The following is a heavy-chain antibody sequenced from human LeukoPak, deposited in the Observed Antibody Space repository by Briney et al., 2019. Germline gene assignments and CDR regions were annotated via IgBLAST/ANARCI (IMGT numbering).Heavy chain of an antibody. D-gene: IGHD3/OR15-3a*01. CDR2: TYYRSKWYN. CDR3: AREPEGLVIMIDAFDI. J-gene: IGHJ3*02. V-gene: IGHV6-1*01. Sequence: PSQTLSLTCAISGDSVSSNSAAWNWIRQSPSRGLEWLGRTYYRSKWYNDYAVSVKSRITINPDTSKNQFSLQPNSVTPEDTAVYYCAREPEGLVIMIDAFDIWGQGTMVTVSS. CDR1: GDSVSSNSAA.